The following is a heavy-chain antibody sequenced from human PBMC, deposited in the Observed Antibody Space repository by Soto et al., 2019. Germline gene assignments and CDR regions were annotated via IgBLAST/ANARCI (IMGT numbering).Heavy chain of an antibody. V-gene: IGHV1-8*01. CDR3: ARAPPARYCSGGSCYRNWFDP. Sequence: GASVKVSCKASGYTFTSYDINWVRQATGQGLEWMGWMNPNSGNTGYAQKFQGRVTMTRNTSISTAYMELSSLRSEDTAVYYCARAPPARYCSGGSCYRNWFDPWGQGTLVTVSS. D-gene: IGHD2-15*01. CDR1: GYTFTSYD. J-gene: IGHJ5*02. CDR2: MNPNSGNT.